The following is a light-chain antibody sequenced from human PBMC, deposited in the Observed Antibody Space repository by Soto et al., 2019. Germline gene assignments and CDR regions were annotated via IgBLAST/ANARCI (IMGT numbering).Light chain of an antibody. V-gene: IGKV1-5*01. CDR3: QQYISYPYT. CDR1: QTTNTW. Sequence: DIQMTQFPSTLSASVGDRVTITCRASQTTNTWLAWYQQKPGTAPKLLIYDASSLEGGVPSRFSASGSGTEFTPPISSLQPDDLATYYCQQYISYPYTFGQGTKVEIK. CDR2: DAS. J-gene: IGKJ2*01.